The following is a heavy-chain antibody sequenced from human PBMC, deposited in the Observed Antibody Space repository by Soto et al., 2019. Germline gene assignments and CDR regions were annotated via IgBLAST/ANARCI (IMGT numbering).Heavy chain of an antibody. J-gene: IGHJ3*02. CDR2: IYYGST. V-gene: IGHV4-30-2*01. CDR1: GGSISSGGYS. CDR3: ARTPDI. Sequence: PSETLSLTCAVSGGSISSGGYSWSWIRQPPGKGLEWIGYIYYGSTYYNPSLKRRVTISVDRSKNQFSLKLSSMTAADTAVYYCARTPDIWGQGTMVTVSS.